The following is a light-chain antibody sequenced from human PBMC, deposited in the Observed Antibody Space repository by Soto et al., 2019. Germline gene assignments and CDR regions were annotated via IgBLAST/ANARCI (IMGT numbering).Light chain of an antibody. CDR2: DVS. J-gene: IGKJ1*01. CDR3: QQSYSTPPT. Sequence: IVLTQSPATLSLSPVKRATLSCRASQNISSYLIWYQQKPGQAPRLLIYDVSNRATGIPARFSGSGSATDFTLTISSLQPEDFATYYCQQSYSTPPTFGQGTKVDIK. CDR1: QNISSY. V-gene: IGKV3-11*01.